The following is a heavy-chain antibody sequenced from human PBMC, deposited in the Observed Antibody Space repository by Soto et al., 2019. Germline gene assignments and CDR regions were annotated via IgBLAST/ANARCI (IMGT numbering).Heavy chain of an antibody. V-gene: IGHV4-39*01. CDR2: IYYSGST. CDR1: GGSISSSSYY. Sequence: QLQLQESGPGLVKPSETLSLTCTVSGGSISSSSYYWGWIRQPPGKGLEWIGSIYYSGSTYYNPTIKSRVTISVDTSKNQFSLKLSSVTAADTAVYYCARHLYSSSSEAYWGQGTLVTVSS. CDR3: ARHLYSSSSEAY. J-gene: IGHJ4*02. D-gene: IGHD6-6*01.